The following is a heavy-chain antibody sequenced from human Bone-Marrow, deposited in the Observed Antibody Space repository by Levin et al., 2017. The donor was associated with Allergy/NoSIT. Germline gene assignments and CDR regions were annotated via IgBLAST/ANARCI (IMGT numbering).Heavy chain of an antibody. CDR3: ARDDGS. J-gene: IGHJ4*02. V-gene: IGHV3-66*02. CDR1: GLTVSNNY. D-gene: IGHD3-16*01. Sequence: GGSLRLSCAVSGLTVSNNYMSWVRQAPGKGLEWVSVIYSGGSTYYGDSVKGRFTISRENSRNTLYLQMNSLRVEDTAVYYCARDDGSWGQGTLVTVSS. CDR2: IYSGGST.